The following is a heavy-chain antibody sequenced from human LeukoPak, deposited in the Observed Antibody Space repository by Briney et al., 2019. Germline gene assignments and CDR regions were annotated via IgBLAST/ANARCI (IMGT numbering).Heavy chain of an antibody. Sequence: GGSLRLSCAASGFTFSSYWMSWVRQAPGKGLEWVANIKQDGSEKYYVDSVKGRFTISRDNAKNSLYLQMNSLRAEDTAVYYCARYPTGIAAADTFDYWGQGTLVTVSS. V-gene: IGHV3-7*01. CDR3: ARYPTGIAAADTFDY. J-gene: IGHJ4*02. CDR1: GFTFSSYW. D-gene: IGHD6-13*01. CDR2: IKQDGSEK.